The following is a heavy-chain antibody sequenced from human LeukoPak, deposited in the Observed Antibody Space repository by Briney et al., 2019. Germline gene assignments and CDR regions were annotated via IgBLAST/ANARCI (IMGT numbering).Heavy chain of an antibody. CDR1: GYTFTSYD. CDR2: MNPNSGNT. CDR3: ARVYCSSTSCYAYVDY. Sequence: ASVKVSCKASGYTFTSYDINWVRQATGQGLEWMGWMNPNSGNTGYAQKFQGRVTITRNTSISTAYMELSRLRSDDTAVYYCARVYCSSTSCYAYVDYWGQGTLVTVSS. V-gene: IGHV1-8*03. J-gene: IGHJ4*02. D-gene: IGHD2-2*01.